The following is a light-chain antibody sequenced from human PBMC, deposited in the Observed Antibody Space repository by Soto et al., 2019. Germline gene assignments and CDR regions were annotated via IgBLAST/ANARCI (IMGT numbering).Light chain of an antibody. V-gene: IGKV1-5*01. CDR1: QTISTF. J-gene: IGKJ1*01. Sequence: DIQLTQSPSTLSASVGDRVTITCRASQTISTFLAWYQQKPGKAPHLPIYGASSLQSGVPSRFSGSGSGTEFTLSISSLQPDDLGTYYCQQYIGLWTFGQGTKVDLK. CDR3: QQYIGLWT. CDR2: GAS.